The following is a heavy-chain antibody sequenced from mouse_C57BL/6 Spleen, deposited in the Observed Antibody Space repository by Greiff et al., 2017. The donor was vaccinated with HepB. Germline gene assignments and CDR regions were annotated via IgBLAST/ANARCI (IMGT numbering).Heavy chain of an antibody. V-gene: IGHV5-17*01. CDR2: ISSGSSTI. D-gene: IGHD2-13*01. Sequence: EVMLVESGGGLVKPGGSLKLSCAASGFTFSDYGMHWVRQAPEKGLEWVAYISSGSSTIYYADTVKGRFTISRDKAKNTLFLQMTSLSSEDTAMYYCARDYSYAMDYWGQGTSVTVSS. CDR3: ARDYSYAMDY. CDR1: GFTFSDYG. J-gene: IGHJ4*01.